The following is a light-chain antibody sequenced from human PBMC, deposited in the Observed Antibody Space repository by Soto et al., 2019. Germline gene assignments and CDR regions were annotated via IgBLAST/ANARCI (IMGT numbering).Light chain of an antibody. Sequence: DIQMTQSPSTLSAFVGDRVTITCRASQSVSSSLAWYQQKPGKAPKLLIYDASTLESGVPSRFSGSGYGTAFTLTIISVPQGDFVTYYCQHYESFSPYTFGQGTRLEIK. CDR3: QHYESFSPYT. CDR1: QSVSSS. V-gene: IGKV1-5*01. CDR2: DAS. J-gene: IGKJ2*01.